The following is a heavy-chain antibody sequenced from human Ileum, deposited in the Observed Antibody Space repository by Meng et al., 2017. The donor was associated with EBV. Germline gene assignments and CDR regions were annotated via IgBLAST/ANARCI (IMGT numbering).Heavy chain of an antibody. CDR3: ARRYYGVPFDN. Sequence: LPLHASGPGLVNPSETLSLPCAFSGDPISSSNHWWGWIRQPPGKGLEWVGTIYYSGSTFYNPSLKSRVTISLDTSKNQFSLKVSSVTAADTAVYYCARRYYGVPFDNWGQGTLVTVSS. CDR2: IYYSGST. V-gene: IGHV4-39*01. J-gene: IGHJ4*02. D-gene: IGHD3-3*01. CDR1: GDPISSSNHW.